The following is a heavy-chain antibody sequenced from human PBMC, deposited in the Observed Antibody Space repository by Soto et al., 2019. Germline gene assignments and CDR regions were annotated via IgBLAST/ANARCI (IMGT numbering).Heavy chain of an antibody. J-gene: IGHJ4*02. V-gene: IGHV3-23*01. CDR3: AKEQWLGTVFDY. D-gene: IGHD6-19*01. Sequence: VGSLRLSCAGSGFTFRSYAMSWVRQVPGKGLECVSTISPSGDSTYYGDSVKGRFTISRDNSKNMLYLQLNSLRAEDTAVYYCAKEQWLGTVFDYWGQGTQVTVSS. CDR2: ISPSGDST. CDR1: GFTFRSYA.